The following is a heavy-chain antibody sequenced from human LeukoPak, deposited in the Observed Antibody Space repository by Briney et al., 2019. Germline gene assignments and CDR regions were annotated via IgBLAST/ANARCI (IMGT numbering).Heavy chain of an antibody. V-gene: IGHV4-30-4*08. Sequence: SETLSLTCAVYGGSFSGYYWSWIRQPPGKGLEWIGYIYYSGSTYYNPSLKSRVTISVDTSKNQFSLKLSSVTAADTAVYYCARTTIRYWFDPWGQGTLVTVSS. CDR1: GGSFSGYY. J-gene: IGHJ5*02. CDR2: IYYSGST. D-gene: IGHD5-12*01. CDR3: ARTTIRYWFDP.